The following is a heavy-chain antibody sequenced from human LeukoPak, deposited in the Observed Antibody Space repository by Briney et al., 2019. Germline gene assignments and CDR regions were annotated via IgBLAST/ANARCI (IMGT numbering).Heavy chain of an antibody. J-gene: IGHJ4*02. V-gene: IGHV3-23*01. CDR3: AKSLYSYGIPY. Sequence: GGSLRLSCAASGFTFSSYAMSWVRQAPGKGLEWVSTISGSGGSTYYADSVKGRFTISRDNSKNTLYLQMNSLRAEDTAVYYCAKSLYSYGIPYWGQGTLVTVSS. CDR1: GFTFSSYA. D-gene: IGHD3-16*01. CDR2: ISGSGGST.